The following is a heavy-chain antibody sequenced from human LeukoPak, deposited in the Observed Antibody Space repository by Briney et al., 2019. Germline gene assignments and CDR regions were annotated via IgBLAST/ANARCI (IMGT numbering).Heavy chain of an antibody. J-gene: IGHJ4*02. D-gene: IGHD3-22*01. Sequence: GGSLRLSCAASGFTFSSSAMNWVRQAPGKGLEWVSAISGSGGSTYYADSVKGRSTISRDNSKNTLYLQMNSLRAEDTAVYYCAKASAMIVVVSKHFDYWGQGTLVTVSS. CDR1: GFTFSSSA. CDR3: AKASAMIVVVSKHFDY. CDR2: ISGSGGST. V-gene: IGHV3-23*01.